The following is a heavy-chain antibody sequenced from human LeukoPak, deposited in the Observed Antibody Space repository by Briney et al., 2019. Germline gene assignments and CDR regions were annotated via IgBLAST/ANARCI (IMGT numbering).Heavy chain of an antibody. V-gene: IGHV4-59*08. CDR3: ARGRGYGGNYLRSFDI. J-gene: IGHJ3*02. D-gene: IGHD1-26*01. CDR2: NSGST. CDR1: DGSITSSF. Sequence: PSETLSLTCTVSDGSITSSFWSWIRQPPGKGLEWIGYNSGSTNYNPSLKSRVTILLDRSKNQFSLKLSSVTAADTAIYYCARGRGYGGNYLRSFDIWGQGTMVTVSS.